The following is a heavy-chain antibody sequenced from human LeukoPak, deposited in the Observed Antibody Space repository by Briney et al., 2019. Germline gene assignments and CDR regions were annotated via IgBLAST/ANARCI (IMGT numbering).Heavy chain of an antibody. J-gene: IGHJ4*02. Sequence: SETLSLTCAVYGGSFSGYYWSWIRQPPGKGLEWIGEINHSGSTNYNPSLKSRVTISVDTSKNQFSLKLSSVTAADTAVYYCARGGGLRYFDWLIRGNFDYWGQGTLVTVSP. D-gene: IGHD3-9*01. CDR1: GGSFSGYY. CDR2: INHSGST. CDR3: ARGGGLRYFDWLIRGNFDY. V-gene: IGHV4-34*01.